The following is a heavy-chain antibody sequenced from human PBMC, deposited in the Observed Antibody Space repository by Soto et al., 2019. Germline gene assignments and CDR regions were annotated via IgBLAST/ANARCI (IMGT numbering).Heavy chain of an antibody. Sequence: EVQLVESGGGLVKPGGSLRLSCAASGFTFSSYSMNWVRQAPGKGLEWVSSISSSSSYIYYADSVKGRFTISRDNAKNSLYLLMNSLRAEDTAVYYWASHPRDSSGYWYYFDYWGQGTLVTVSS. J-gene: IGHJ4*02. D-gene: IGHD3-22*01. V-gene: IGHV3-21*01. CDR1: GFTFSSYS. CDR3: ASHPRDSSGYWYYFDY. CDR2: ISSSSSYI.